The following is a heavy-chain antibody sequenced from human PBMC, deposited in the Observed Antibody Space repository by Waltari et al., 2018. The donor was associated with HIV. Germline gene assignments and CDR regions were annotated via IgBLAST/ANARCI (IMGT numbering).Heavy chain of an antibody. CDR1: GYTLTELS. CDR2: FDHEDDET. J-gene: IGHJ6*02. CDR3: ATGGGTTSIQLYDLDV. Sequence: QVQLIQSGAEVKKPGASVKVSCKVFGYTLTELSMHWVRQAPGKGLEWMGGFDHEDDETIYAQKFQGRVPMSEDTSTDSAYMELSSLASEDTAVYYCATGGGTTSIQLYDLDVWGQGTTVTVSS. V-gene: IGHV1-24*01. D-gene: IGHD1-26*01.